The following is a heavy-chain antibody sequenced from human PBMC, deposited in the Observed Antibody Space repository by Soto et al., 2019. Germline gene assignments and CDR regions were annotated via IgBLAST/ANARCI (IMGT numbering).Heavy chain of an antibody. CDR2: ISWNTGTI. CDR1: GFIFGYFG. V-gene: IGHV3-9*01. D-gene: IGHD3-22*01. CDR3: VKDIRTYYFDSGGFDY. Sequence: PGGSLRLSCAASGFIFGYFGMHWVRQSPGKGLEWVSGISWNTGTIGYADSVKGRFTISRDNAQSSLYLQMNSLTPEDTALYFCVKDIRTYYFDSGGFDYWGQGALVTVSS. J-gene: IGHJ4*02.